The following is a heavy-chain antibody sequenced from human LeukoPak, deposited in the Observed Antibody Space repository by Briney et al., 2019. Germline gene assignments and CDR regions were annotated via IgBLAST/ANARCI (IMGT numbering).Heavy chain of an antibody. Sequence: PGGSLRLSCAASGFTFSSYAMHWVRQAPGKGLEWVAVISYDGSNKYYADSVKGRFTISRDNSKNMLYLQMNSLRADDTAVYYCANNPDRRYQLLRGEYYYYYMDVWGKGTTVAVSS. CDR3: ANNPDRRYQLLRGEYYYYYMDV. D-gene: IGHD2-2*01. CDR1: GFTFSSYA. J-gene: IGHJ6*03. CDR2: ISYDGSNK. V-gene: IGHV3-30-3*01.